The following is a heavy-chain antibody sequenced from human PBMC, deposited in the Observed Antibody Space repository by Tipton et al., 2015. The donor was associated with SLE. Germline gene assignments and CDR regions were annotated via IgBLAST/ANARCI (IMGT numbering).Heavy chain of an antibody. CDR3: AKDRLVQGVISYFDY. V-gene: IGHV3-23*01. D-gene: IGHD3-10*01. CDR1: GFTFSSYA. CDR2: ISGSGGST. J-gene: IGHJ4*02. Sequence: GSLRLSCAASGFTFSSYAMSWVRQAPGKGLEWVSAISGSGGSTYYADSVKGRFTISRDNSKNTLYLQMNSLRAEDTAVYYCAKDRLVQGVISYFDYWGQGTLVTVSS.